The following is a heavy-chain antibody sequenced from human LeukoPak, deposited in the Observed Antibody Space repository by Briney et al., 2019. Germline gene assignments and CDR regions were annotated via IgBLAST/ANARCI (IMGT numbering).Heavy chain of an antibody. V-gene: IGHV3-30*03. J-gene: IGHJ3*02. CDR2: ISYDGSNK. Sequence: GGSLRLSCAASGFTFSSYGMHWVRQAPGKGLEWVAVISYDGSNKYYADSVKGRFTISRDNSKNTLYLQMNSLRAEDTAVYYCARKAWGWAFDIWGQGTMVTVSS. CDR3: ARKAWGWAFDI. CDR1: GFTFSSYG. D-gene: IGHD1-26*01.